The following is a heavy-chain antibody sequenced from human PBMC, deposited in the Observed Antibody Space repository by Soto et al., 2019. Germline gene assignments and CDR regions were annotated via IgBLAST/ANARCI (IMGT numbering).Heavy chain of an antibody. D-gene: IGHD3-16*01. CDR3: ARGPTLAY. J-gene: IGHJ4*02. CDR1: GYSISSGYY. V-gene: IGHV4-38-2*01. CDR2: IYQSGST. Sequence: PSETLSLTCAVSGYSISSGYYWGWIRQPPGQGLEWIGSIYQSGSTYYNPSLKGRVTRSVDTSKNQFSLYLSSVTAAYTAVYYRARGPTLAYWGQGTLGTVSS.